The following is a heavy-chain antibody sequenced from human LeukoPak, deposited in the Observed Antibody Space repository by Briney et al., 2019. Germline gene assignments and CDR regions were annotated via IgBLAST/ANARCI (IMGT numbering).Heavy chain of an antibody. J-gene: IGHJ6*03. V-gene: IGHV1-24*01. D-gene: IGHD3-16*01. Sequence: ASVNVTCKVSGYTLTELSMHWVRQAPGKGLAGVGGFDPEDCETIYAQKFQGRVTMTEDTSTDTAYMELSSLRCEDPAVYYCATGAPLTLQGWKDFYMHVWGKGTTVTVSS. CDR2: FDPEDCET. CDR3: ATGAPLTLQGWKDFYMHV. CDR1: GYTLTELS.